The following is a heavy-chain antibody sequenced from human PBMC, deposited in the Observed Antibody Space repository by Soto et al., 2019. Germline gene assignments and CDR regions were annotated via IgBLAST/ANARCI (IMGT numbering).Heavy chain of an antibody. Sequence: ASVQVPCKASGYPFRHYGLGWVRPAPGQGLAWMGWISPYNGDRHFAEGLRGRITMTTNTTTSTADMELRSLSSDDTAVYYCARGGQECSKSGWGYIYDGMDGWGQGTTVTVSS. J-gene: IGHJ6*02. CDR2: ISPYNGDR. D-gene: IGHD2-2*01. V-gene: IGHV1-18*01. CDR1: GYPFRHYG. CDR3: ARGGQECSKSGWGYIYDGMDG.